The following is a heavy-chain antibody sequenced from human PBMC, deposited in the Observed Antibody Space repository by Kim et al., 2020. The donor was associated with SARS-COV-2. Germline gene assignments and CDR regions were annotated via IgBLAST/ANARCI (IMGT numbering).Heavy chain of an antibody. J-gene: IGHJ4*02. D-gene: IGHD6-13*01. CDR3: ARGYIRRLAAAYLNY. Sequence: PTRKSRVTISVDTSKNQFSLKLSSVTAADTAVYYCARGYIRRLAAAYLNYWGQGTLVTVSS. V-gene: IGHV4-34*01.